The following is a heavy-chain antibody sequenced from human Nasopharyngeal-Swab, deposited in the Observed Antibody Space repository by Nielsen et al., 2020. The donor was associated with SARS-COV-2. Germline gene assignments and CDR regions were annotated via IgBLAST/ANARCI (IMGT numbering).Heavy chain of an antibody. J-gene: IGHJ4*02. CDR3: ARGYYSGGSCYLGVDY. Sequence: WVRQAPGQGLEWMGIINPSGGSTSYAQKFQGRVTMTRDTSTSTVYMELSSLRSEDTAVYYCARGYYSGGSCYLGVDYWGQGTLVTVSS. V-gene: IGHV1-46*01. D-gene: IGHD2-15*01. CDR2: INPSGGST.